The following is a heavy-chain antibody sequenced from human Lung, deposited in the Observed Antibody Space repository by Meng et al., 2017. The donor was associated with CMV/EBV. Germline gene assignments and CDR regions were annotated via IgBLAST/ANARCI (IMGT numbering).Heavy chain of an antibody. Sequence: GEXXKISCAASGFTFSSYAMHWVRQAPGKGLEYVSAISSNGGSTYYADSVKGRFTISRDNSKNTLYLQMGSLRAEDMAVYYCARDHDYDFWSGYVDYWGQGTLVTVSS. D-gene: IGHD3-3*01. J-gene: IGHJ4*02. CDR1: GFTFSSYA. CDR2: ISSNGGST. V-gene: IGHV3-64*02. CDR3: ARDHDYDFWSGYVDY.